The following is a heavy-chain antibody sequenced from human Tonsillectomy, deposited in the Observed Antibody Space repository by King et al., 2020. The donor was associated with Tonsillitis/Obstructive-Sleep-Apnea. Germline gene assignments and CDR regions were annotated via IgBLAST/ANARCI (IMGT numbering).Heavy chain of an antibody. Sequence: QLVQSGSELKKPGASVKVSCKASGYTFTRDAMNWVRQAPGQGLEWMGWINTNTGNPTYAQGFTRRFVFSLDTSVSTAYLQISSLKAEDTAVYYCARDSPDRASAAAPFDYWGQGTLVTVSS. CDR1: GYTFTRDA. V-gene: IGHV7-4-1*02. D-gene: IGHD6-13*01. J-gene: IGHJ4*02. CDR2: INTNTGNP. CDR3: ARDSPDRASAAAPFDY.